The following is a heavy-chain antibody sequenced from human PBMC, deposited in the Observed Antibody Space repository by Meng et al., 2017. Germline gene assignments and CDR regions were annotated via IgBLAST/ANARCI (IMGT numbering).Heavy chain of an antibody. CDR2: INTNTGNP. Sequence: QVEVVEFGSELKKPGDAVKVSCKASGYTFTSYAMNWVRQAPGQGIEWMGWINTNTGNPTYAQGFTGRFVFSLDTSVSTAYLQISSLKAEDTAVYYCARLVAGTFGQLFDPWGQGTLVTVSS. V-gene: IGHV7-4-1*02. CDR1: GYTFTSYA. J-gene: IGHJ5*02. CDR3: ARLVAGTFGQLFDP. D-gene: IGHD2-15*01.